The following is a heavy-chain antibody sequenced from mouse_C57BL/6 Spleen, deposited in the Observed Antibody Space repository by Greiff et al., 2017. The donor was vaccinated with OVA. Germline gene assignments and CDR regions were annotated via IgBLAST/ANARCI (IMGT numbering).Heavy chain of an antibody. Sequence: QVQLQQSGPGLVQPSQSLSITCTVSGFSLTSYGVHWVRQSPGKGLEWLGVIWSGGSTDYNAAFISRLSISKNNSKSQVFFKMNSLQADDTAIYYCARVALYYDYDGYAMDYWGQGTSVTVSS. CDR3: ARVALYYDYDGYAMDY. CDR1: GFSLTSYG. V-gene: IGHV2-2*01. D-gene: IGHD2-4*01. J-gene: IGHJ4*01. CDR2: IWSGGST.